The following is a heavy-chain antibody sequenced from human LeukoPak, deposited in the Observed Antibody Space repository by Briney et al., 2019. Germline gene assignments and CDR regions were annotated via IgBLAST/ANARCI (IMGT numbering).Heavy chain of an antibody. CDR1: GYTFTGYY. D-gene: IGHD5-18*01. CDR3: VRGGYIYGSDY. Sequence: ASLKVSCKASGYTFTGYYMNWVRQAPGQGLEWMGWINPNSGGTNCAQKFQGRVTMTRDTSISTAYMELSRLRSDDTAVYYCVRGGYIYGSDYWGQGTLVTVSS. CDR2: INPNSGGT. J-gene: IGHJ4*02. V-gene: IGHV1-2*02.